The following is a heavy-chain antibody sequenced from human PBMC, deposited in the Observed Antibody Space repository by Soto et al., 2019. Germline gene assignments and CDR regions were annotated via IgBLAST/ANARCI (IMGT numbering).Heavy chain of an antibody. CDR2: IRSKAYGGTT. CDR1: GFTFGDYA. D-gene: IGHD2-15*01. J-gene: IGHJ6*02. V-gene: IGHV3-49*03. Sequence: GGSLRLSCTASGFTFGDYAMSWFRQAPGKGLEWVGFIRSKAYGGTTEYAASVKGRFTISRDDSKSIAYLQMNSLKTEDTAVYYCTRDIVVVVAATIFYYYGMDVWGQGTTVTV. CDR3: TRDIVVVVAATIFYYYGMDV.